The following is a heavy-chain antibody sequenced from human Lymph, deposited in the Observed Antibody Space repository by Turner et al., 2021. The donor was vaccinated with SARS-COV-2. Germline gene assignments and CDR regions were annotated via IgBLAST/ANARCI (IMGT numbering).Heavy chain of an antibody. CDR3: ARDVERYNDFWSGYSGGYGLDV. Sequence: QVQLVQSGAEAKKPGASVQVSCKASVYTFTGHYMHWVRQAPGQGLEWMGGINPNSGGTNYAQKCQGRVTMTRDTSISTAYMELSRLRSDDTAVYYCARDVERYNDFWSGYSGGYGLDVWGQGTTVTVSS. J-gene: IGHJ6*02. CDR1: VYTFTGHY. CDR2: INPNSGGT. D-gene: IGHD3-3*01. V-gene: IGHV1-2*02.